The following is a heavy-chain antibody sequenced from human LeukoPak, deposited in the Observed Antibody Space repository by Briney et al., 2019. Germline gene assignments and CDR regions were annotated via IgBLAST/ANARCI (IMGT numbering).Heavy chain of an antibody. J-gene: IGHJ4*02. Sequence: SVKVSCKASGGTFSSYAISWVLQAPGQRLKSMGGIIPIFGTANYTQKLQGRVTITAGESTSPAYMELSSMRSEATAVYYCANRLGYCSGGSCYDYWGQGTLVTVSS. D-gene: IGHD2-15*01. V-gene: IGHV1-69*19. CDR1: GGTFSSYA. CDR3: ANRLGYCSGGSCYDY. CDR2: IIPIFGTA.